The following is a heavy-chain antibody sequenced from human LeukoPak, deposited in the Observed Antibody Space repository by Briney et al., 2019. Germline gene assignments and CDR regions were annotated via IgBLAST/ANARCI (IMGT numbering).Heavy chain of an antibody. CDR1: GFTFSSYG. CDR2: INSDGSST. D-gene: IGHD2-15*01. Sequence: PGGSLRLSCAASGFTFSSYGMHWVRQAPGKGLVWVSRINSDGSSTSYADSVKGRFTISRDNAKNTLYLQMNSLRAEDTAMYYCARGSDCSGGSCYSYWYFDLWGRGTLVTVSS. V-gene: IGHV3-74*01. CDR3: ARGSDCSGGSCYSYWYFDL. J-gene: IGHJ2*01.